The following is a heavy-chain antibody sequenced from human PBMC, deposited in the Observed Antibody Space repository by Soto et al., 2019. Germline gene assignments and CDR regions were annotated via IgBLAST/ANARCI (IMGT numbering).Heavy chain of an antibody. CDR3: ARSPRKARYCSGGSCYSVFDY. CDR1: GFTFSSYD. Sequence: GGSLRLSCAASGFTFSSYDMHWVRQATGKGLEWVSAIGTAGDTYYPGSVKGRFTISRENAKNSLYLQMNSLRAEDTAVYYCARSPRKARYCSGGSCYSVFDYWGQGTLVTVSS. CDR2: IGTAGDT. J-gene: IGHJ4*02. D-gene: IGHD2-15*01. V-gene: IGHV3-13*01.